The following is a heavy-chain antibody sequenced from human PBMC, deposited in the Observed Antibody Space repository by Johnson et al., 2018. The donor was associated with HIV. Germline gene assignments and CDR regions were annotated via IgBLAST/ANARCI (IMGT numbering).Heavy chain of an antibody. CDR2: IKSKTDGGTT. CDR3: TTVTHSSGYYYDRAFDS. CDR1: GFTFNNAW. D-gene: IGHD3-22*01. Sequence: VQLVESGGGLVKPGGSLRLSCAASGFTFNNAWMTWVRQAPGAGLEWVGRIKSKTDGGTTDYAAHGKGRFTISRDDSKNTLYLQMNSLKTEDTAVYYCTTVTHSSGYYYDRAFDSWGQGTMVTVSS. J-gene: IGHJ3*02. V-gene: IGHV3-15*01.